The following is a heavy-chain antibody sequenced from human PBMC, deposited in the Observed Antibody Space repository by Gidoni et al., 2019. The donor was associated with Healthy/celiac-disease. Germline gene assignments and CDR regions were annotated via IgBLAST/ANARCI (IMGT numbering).Heavy chain of an antibody. V-gene: IGHV4-34*01. CDR1: GGSFSGYY. D-gene: IGHD2-21*01. J-gene: IGHJ6*02. CDR3: ARESIPYYYGMDV. Sequence: QVQLQQWGAGLLKPSETLSLTCPVYGGSFSGYYWRWLRQPPGKGLQWIGEINHSESTNYNPSLKSRVTISVDTSKNQFSLKLSSVTAADTAVYYCARESIPYYYGMDVWGQGTTVTVSS. CDR2: INHSEST.